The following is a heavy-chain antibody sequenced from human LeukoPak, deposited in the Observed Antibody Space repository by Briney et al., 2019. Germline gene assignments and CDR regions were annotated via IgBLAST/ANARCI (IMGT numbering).Heavy chain of an antibody. D-gene: IGHD3-3*01. J-gene: IGHJ3*02. CDR3: ARGRFLDAFDI. CDR2: VSYSGST. V-gene: IGHV4-59*01. Sequence: SETLSLTCTVSGGSISRYYWIWIRQPPGKELEWIGYVSYSGSTKYKPSLKSRVTISVDTSKNQFSLKLSSVTAADTAVYYCARGRFLDAFDIWGQGTMVTVSS. CDR1: GGSISRYY.